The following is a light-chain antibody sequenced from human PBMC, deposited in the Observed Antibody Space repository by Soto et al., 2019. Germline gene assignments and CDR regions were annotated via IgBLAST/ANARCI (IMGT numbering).Light chain of an antibody. J-gene: IGKJ4*01. Sequence: EIVMTQSPATLSLSPGERATLSCRASQTVSSNLAWYQQKPGQAPRLIIYGASTRATGIPARFSGSGSGTEFTLTISSLQSEDFAVYYCQQYNNWLPLTFGGGTKVEIK. CDR3: QQYNNWLPLT. V-gene: IGKV3-15*01. CDR2: GAS. CDR1: QTVSSN.